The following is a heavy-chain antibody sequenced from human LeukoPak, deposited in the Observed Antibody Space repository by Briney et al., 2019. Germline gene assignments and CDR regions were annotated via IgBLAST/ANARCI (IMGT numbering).Heavy chain of an antibody. J-gene: IGHJ4*02. CDR2: INHSGST. D-gene: IGHD6-13*01. CDR1: DGSFSGYY. V-gene: IGHV4-34*01. Sequence: SETLSLTCAVYDGSFSGYYWSWIRQPPGKGLEWIGEINHSGSTNYNPSLKSRVTISVDTSKNQFSLKLSSVTAADTAVYYCASGTPGYSSSWYLYWGQGTLVTVSS. CDR3: ASGTPGYSSSWYLY.